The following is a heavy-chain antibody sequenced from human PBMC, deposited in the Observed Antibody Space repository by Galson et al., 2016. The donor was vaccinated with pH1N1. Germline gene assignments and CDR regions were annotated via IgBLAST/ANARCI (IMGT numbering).Heavy chain of an antibody. J-gene: IGHJ4*02. Sequence: SLRLSCAASGFTLGDFYMDWVRQAPVKGLEWVCRITKRPEDYSTQDAASVEDRFTISRDDSKNLLYLQMNSLKTEYTAGYYCTRENPHKFDYWGQGTLVTVSS. CDR1: GFTLGDFY. V-gene: IGHV3-72*01. CDR3: TRENPHKFDY. CDR2: ITKRPEDYST.